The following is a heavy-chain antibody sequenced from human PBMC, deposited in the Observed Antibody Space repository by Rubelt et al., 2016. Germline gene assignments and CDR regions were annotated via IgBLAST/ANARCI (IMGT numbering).Heavy chain of an antibody. Sequence: QVQLQQWGAGLLKPSETLSLTCAVYGGSFSGYYWSWIRQPPGKGLEWIGEINHSGSTNYNPSLGGRVTISVDTSKNQFSLKLSFVTAADTVVYYCARGRRGSSSWLGRDYYGMDVWGQGTTVTVSS. D-gene: IGHD6-13*01. V-gene: IGHV4-34*01. CDR2: INHSGST. J-gene: IGHJ6*02. CDR3: ARGRRGSSSWLGRDYYGMDV. CDR1: GGSFSGYY.